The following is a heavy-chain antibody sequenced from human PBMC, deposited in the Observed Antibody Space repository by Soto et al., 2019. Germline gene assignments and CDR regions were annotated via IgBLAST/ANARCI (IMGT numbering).Heavy chain of an antibody. V-gene: IGHV4-4*02. D-gene: IGHD3-22*01. CDR1: FGSSSSSNW. CDR2: IYHSGST. CDR3: ASHPGLYYYDNRGYYVFDN. Sequence: PSETLSLTCAVSFGSSSSSNWWSWVRQPPGPGLEWIGEIYHSGSTNYNPSLKSRVTISVDKSKNQFSLKLSSVTAADTAVYYCASHPGLYYYDNRGYYVFDNWGQGTLVTVS. J-gene: IGHJ4*02.